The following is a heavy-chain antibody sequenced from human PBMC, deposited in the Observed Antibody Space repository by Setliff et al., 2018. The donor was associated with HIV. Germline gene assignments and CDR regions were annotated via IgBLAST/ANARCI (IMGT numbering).Heavy chain of an antibody. CDR1: GGSFSGYY. V-gene: IGHV4-34*01. CDR3: ARGRTYYDFWSGQDYYYYMDV. D-gene: IGHD3-3*01. Sequence: PSETLSLTCAVYGGSFSGYYWSWIRQPPGKGLEWIGEINHSGSTNYNPSLKSRVTISVDTSKNQFSLKLSSVTAADTAVYYCARGRTYYDFWSGQDYYYYMDVWGKGTKVTVSS. J-gene: IGHJ6*03. CDR2: INHSGST.